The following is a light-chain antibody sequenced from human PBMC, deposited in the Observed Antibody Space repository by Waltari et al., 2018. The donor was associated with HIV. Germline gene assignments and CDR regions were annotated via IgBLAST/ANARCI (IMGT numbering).Light chain of an antibody. CDR3: GTWDSSLSAVV. J-gene: IGLJ2*01. Sequence: QSVLTQPPSVSAAPGQTVTISCSGSSSNVGPNYVSWYQQLPGTAPKLLMYENNERPSGIPDRFSGSKSGTSATLGITGLQTGDEADYYCGTWDSSLSAVVFGGGTKLTVL. CDR2: ENN. CDR1: SSNVGPNY. V-gene: IGLV1-51*02.